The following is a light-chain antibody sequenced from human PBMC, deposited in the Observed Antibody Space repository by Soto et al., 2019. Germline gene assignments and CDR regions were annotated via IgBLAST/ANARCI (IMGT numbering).Light chain of an antibody. V-gene: IGLV2-14*01. J-gene: IGLJ2*01. CDR3: SSYTSSSTLV. CDR1: SSDVGGYNY. Sequence: QSALTQPASVSGSPGQSITLSCTGSSSDVGGYNYVSWYQQHPGKAPKLMIYEVSNRPSGISNRFSGSKSGNTASLTLSGLQAEDEADYNCSSYTSSSTLVFGGGTNLTVL. CDR2: EVS.